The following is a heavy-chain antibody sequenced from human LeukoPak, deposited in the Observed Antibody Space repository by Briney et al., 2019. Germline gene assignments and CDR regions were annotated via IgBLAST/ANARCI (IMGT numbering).Heavy chain of an antibody. D-gene: IGHD2-15*01. V-gene: IGHV4-4*07. Sequence: SETQSLTGTVSGVSISSYYWSWIRQPAGKGLEWIGRIYTSGSTNYNPSLKSRVTMSVDTSKNQFSLKLSSVTAADTAVYYCARDNNGGVGAAEYFDYWGQGTLVTVSS. J-gene: IGHJ4*02. CDR3: ARDNNGGVGAAEYFDY. CDR1: GVSISSYY. CDR2: IYTSGST.